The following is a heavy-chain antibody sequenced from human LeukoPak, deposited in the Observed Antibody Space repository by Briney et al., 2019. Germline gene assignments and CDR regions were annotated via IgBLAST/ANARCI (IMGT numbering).Heavy chain of an antibody. Sequence: SQTLSLTCTVSGGSISSGGYYWSWIRQHPGKGLEWIGYFYYSGSTNYNPSLKSRVTISVDTSKSQFSLNLTSVTAADTAVYYCARTRSQAISAQYFDYWGQGTLVTVSS. D-gene: IGHD2-2*02. V-gene: IGHV4-61*08. CDR3: ARTRSQAISAQYFDY. J-gene: IGHJ4*02. CDR1: GGSISSGGYY. CDR2: FYYSGST.